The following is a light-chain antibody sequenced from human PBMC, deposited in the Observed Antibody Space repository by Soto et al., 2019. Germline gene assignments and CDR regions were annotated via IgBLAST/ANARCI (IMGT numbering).Light chain of an antibody. Sequence: IVFAQSQASRSLSRGGGSIVFGRASQSVKPFLVWYQQRPGQAPRLLIHDASHRAAGIPARFSGSGFGTDFTLTISSLEPEDAAVYYCQQRSNWPPSTFGQGTQLEIK. CDR2: DAS. CDR1: QSVKPF. V-gene: IGKV3-11*01. CDR3: QQRSNWPPST. J-gene: IGKJ5*01.